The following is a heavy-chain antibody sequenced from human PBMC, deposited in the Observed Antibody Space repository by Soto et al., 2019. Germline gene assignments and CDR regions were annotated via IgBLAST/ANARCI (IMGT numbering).Heavy chain of an antibody. CDR2: ISAYNGNT. CDR1: GYTFTSYG. CDR3: ARGTHPAIAAAGLFKFDY. Sequence: QVQLVQSGAEVKKPGALVKVSCKASGYTFTSYGISWVRQAPGQGLEWMGWISAYNGNTNYAQKLQGRVTMTTDTSTSTAYMELRSLRSDDTAVYYCARGTHPAIAAAGLFKFDYWGQGTLVTVSS. J-gene: IGHJ4*02. V-gene: IGHV1-18*01. D-gene: IGHD6-13*01.